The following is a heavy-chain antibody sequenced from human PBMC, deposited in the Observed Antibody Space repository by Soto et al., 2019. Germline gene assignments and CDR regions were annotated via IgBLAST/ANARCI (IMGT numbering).Heavy chain of an antibody. Sequence: EVQLLESGGGLVQPGGSLRLSCAASGFTFSSYPMTWARQAPGKGLEWVSGISSSGDRIYYADSVRGRFTISRDNSKNAPYLQMKSLRAEDTALYSCAKVKIQLWLGCMDVWGQGTTVIVSS. CDR2: ISSSGDRI. CDR3: AKVKIQLWLGCMDV. J-gene: IGHJ6*02. V-gene: IGHV3-23*01. D-gene: IGHD5-18*01. CDR1: GFTFSSYP.